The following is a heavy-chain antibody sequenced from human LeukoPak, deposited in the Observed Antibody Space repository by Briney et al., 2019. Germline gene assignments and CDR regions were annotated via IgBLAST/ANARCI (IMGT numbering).Heavy chain of an antibody. CDR1: GASISGYY. CDR3: ARATSGHYYYFDY. CDR2: IYTSGST. J-gene: IGHJ4*02. V-gene: IGHV4-4*07. D-gene: IGHD3-22*01. Sequence: SETLSLTCTVSGASISGYYWNWIRQPAGKGLEWIGRIYTSGSTKYNTSLKSRVTMSVDTSKNQFSLKLSSVTAADTAVYYCARATSGHYYYFDYWGQGTLVTVSS.